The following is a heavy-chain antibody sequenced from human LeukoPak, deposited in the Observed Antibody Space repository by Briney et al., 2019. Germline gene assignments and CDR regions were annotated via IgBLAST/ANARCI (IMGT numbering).Heavy chain of an antibody. CDR2: INHSGST. J-gene: IGHJ6*03. Sequence: SETLSLTCAVYGGSFSGYYWSWIRQPPGKGLEWIGEINHSGSTNYNPFLKSRVTISVDTSKNQFSLKLSSVTAADTAVYYCARGGEQLVHYYYYYYMDVWGKGTTVTVSS. V-gene: IGHV4-34*01. CDR1: GGSFSGYY. CDR3: ARGGEQLVHYYYYYYMDV. D-gene: IGHD6-6*01.